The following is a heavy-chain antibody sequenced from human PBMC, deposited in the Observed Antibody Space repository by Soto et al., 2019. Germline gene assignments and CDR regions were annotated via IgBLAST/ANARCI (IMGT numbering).Heavy chain of an antibody. Sequence: SDTLYLTCTESVGSISSQSHYWSWIRQTPGKGLEWVGYIYYTWSTNDNRALKGRDTMSVDTSRDQVSLRLRSMTRADTAVYYCARHQYDCRSGCYHYAMDVWGQVTKATVSS. CDR2: IYYTWST. CDR1: VGSISSQSHY. D-gene: IGHD3-3*01. J-gene: IGHJ6*02. V-gene: IGHV4-61*01. CDR3: ARHQYDCRSGCYHYAMDV.